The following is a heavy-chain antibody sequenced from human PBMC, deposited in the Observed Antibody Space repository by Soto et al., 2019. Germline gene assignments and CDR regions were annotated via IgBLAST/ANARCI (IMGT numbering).Heavy chain of an antibody. Sequence: AGSLSLSCAASGSTVSDNHSTWIRQAPGRGLEWVSLLNRSGRIYYADSLKGRFTISIDTSKKTLYLQMNTVRAEDTAVYYCARSAPGYAYGLNVWGQGTTVTVSS. CDR1: GSTVSDNH. CDR2: LNRSGRI. D-gene: IGHD5-18*01. CDR3: ARSAPGYAYGLNV. V-gene: IGHV3-53*01. J-gene: IGHJ6*02.